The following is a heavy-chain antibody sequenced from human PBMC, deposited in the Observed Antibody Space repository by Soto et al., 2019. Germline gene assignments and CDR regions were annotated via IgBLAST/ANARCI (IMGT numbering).Heavy chain of an antibody. D-gene: IGHD6-13*01. V-gene: IGHV3-23*01. CDR2: ITYTGVST. J-gene: IGHJ4*02. Sequence: GALRLSCAASEFSFDNYAMSWVRQAPGKGLEWVSSITYTGVSTYYADSVKGRFTISRDNSKDTLYLQMNSLRAEDTAVYYCAKASVWYPYFDSWGQGTLVTVSS. CDR1: EFSFDNYA. CDR3: AKASVWYPYFDS.